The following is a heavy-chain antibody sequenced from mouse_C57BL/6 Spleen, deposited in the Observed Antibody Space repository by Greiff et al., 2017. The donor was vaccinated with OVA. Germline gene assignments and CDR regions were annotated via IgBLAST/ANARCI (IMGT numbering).Heavy chain of an antibody. CDR2: IDPEDGDT. J-gene: IGHJ4*01. Sequence: VQLQQSGPELLRPGPSVTFSCPASGFNFKDYYMPWLQQRPDQGLEWIGRIDPEDGDTEYAPKFQGKATMTADTSSNTAYLQLSSLTSEDTAVYYCTLGGYYYAMDYWGQGTSVTVSS. CDR1: GFNFKDYY. D-gene: IGHD4-1*01. CDR3: TLGGYYYAMDY. V-gene: IGHV14-1*01.